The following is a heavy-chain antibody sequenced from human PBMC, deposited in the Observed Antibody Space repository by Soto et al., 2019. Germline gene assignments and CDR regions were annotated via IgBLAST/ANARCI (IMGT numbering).Heavy chain of an antibody. J-gene: IGHJ6*02. CDR3: AKVAPNFYYFYGMDV. Sequence: PGGSLRLSCAATRLTFRNYWMSWVRQAPGKGLEWVASIKEDGSEEYYVDSVKGRFTISRDNAKNSLYLQMNSLRVEDTAVYYCAKVAPNFYYFYGMDVWGQGTTDTVSS. CDR2: IKEDGSEE. D-gene: IGHD2-15*01. CDR1: RLTFRNYW. V-gene: IGHV3-7*03.